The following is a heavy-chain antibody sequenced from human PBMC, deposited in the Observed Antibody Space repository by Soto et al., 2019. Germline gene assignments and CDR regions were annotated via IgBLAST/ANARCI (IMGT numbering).Heavy chain of an antibody. D-gene: IGHD6-19*01. CDR2: IDPGDSDT. J-gene: IGHJ6*02. CDR3: ARHAQQWLVQRDYGMDV. V-gene: IGHV5-51*01. Sequence: PGESLKISCKGSGYSFTSYWIGWVRQMPGKGLEWMGSIDPGDSDTRYSPSFQGHVTISADKSISTAYLQWSSLKASDTAMYYCARHAQQWLVQRDYGMDVWGQGTTVTVSS. CDR1: GYSFTSYW.